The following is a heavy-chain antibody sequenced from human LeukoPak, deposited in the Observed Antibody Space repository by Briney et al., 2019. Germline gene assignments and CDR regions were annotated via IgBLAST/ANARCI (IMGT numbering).Heavy chain of an antibody. Sequence: ASVKVSCKASGYTFTSYDINWVRQATGQGLEWMGWINPNSGGTNYAQKFQGRVTMTRDTSISTAYMELSRLRSDDTAVYYCAYESGSYDFDYWGQGTLVTVSS. J-gene: IGHJ4*02. D-gene: IGHD1-26*01. V-gene: IGHV1-2*02. CDR1: GYTFTSYD. CDR3: AYESGSYDFDY. CDR2: INPNSGGT.